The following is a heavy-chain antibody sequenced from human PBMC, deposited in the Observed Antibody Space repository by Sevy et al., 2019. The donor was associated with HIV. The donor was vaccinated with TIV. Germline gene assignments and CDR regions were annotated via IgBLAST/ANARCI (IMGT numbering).Heavy chain of an antibody. Sequence: GGSLRLSCAASGFTFSTYCMTWVRQAPGKGLEWVANIKQDGSEKYYAESVKGRLTVSRDNTKKSLYLQLNSLRAEDTAIHYCARAAVGSGGYFPRGIDYWGQGTLVTVSS. CDR2: IKQDGSEK. D-gene: IGHD6-25*01. CDR3: ARAAVGSGGYFPRGIDY. V-gene: IGHV3-7*01. CDR1: GFTFSTYC. J-gene: IGHJ4*02.